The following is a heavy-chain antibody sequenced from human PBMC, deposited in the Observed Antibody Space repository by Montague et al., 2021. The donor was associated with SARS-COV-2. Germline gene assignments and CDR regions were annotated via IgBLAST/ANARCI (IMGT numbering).Heavy chain of an antibody. J-gene: IGHJ5*01. Sequence: SETLSLTCTVSSGSINNSRYYWGWVRQPPGKGLEWIGAIDYSGTTYYSLSLKSRVTISVDTSKNQFSLKVNSATAADTAVYYCGAMLAYGWFDPWGQGLMVTV. V-gene: IGHV4-39*01. CDR1: SGSINNSRYY. CDR3: GAMLAYGWFDP. D-gene: IGHD3-10*01. CDR2: IDYSGTT.